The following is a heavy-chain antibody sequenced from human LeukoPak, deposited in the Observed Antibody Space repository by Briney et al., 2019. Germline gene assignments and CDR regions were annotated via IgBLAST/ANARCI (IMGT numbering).Heavy chain of an antibody. Sequence: GGSLRLSCAASGFTFSSYGMHWVRQAPGKGLEWVAVVWFDGSKKYSADSVKGRITISRDDSKNTLYLQMNSLRAEDTAVYYCARGVDYNDSSGTIDYWGQGTLVTVSS. D-gene: IGHD3-22*01. CDR1: GFTFSSYG. CDR3: ARGVDYNDSSGTIDY. CDR2: VWFDGSKK. J-gene: IGHJ4*02. V-gene: IGHV3-33*08.